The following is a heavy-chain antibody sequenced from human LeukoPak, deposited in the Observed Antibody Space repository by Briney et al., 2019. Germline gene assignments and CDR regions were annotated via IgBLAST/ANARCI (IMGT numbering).Heavy chain of an antibody. J-gene: IGHJ4*02. D-gene: IGHD2-21*01. CDR1: GVSMSAYQ. Sequence: QPSETLSLTCTVSGVSMSAYQWSWVRQSPEKGLEWIGCINTKGETSYNPSLKSRVTTSVDASKSQFSLRLTSVTAADTAVYYCATSNDAKIAPFDHWGQGAPVTVSS. V-gene: IGHV4-4*09. CDR3: ATSNDAKIAPFDH. CDR2: INTKGET.